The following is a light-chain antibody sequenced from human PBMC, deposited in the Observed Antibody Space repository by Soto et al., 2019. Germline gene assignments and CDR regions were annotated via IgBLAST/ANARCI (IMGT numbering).Light chain of an antibody. V-gene: IGKV1-9*01. J-gene: IGKJ2*01. CDR3: QSLNSYPRP. CDR2: AAS. CDR1: QGISSY. Sequence: DIQLTQSPSFLSASVGDRVTITCRASQGISSYLAWSQQRPGKAPKLLIYAASTLQSGVPSRFSGSGSGTDFTLTISSLQPEDFATFHCQSLNSYPRPFGQRTKLEIK.